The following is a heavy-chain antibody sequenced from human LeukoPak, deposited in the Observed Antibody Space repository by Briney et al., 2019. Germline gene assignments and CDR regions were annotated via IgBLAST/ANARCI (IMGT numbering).Heavy chain of an antibody. J-gene: IGHJ4*02. V-gene: IGHV4-39*01. CDR1: GGSISSSSYY. Sequence: SETLSLTCTVSGGSISSSSYYWGWIRQPPGKGLEWIGSIYYTGITYYNPSLKSRVTISLDTSRNQFSLKLNSVTAPETAVYYCVGRRGDGDYRPEYWGQGTLVTVSS. CDR3: VGRRGDGDYRPEY. CDR2: IYYTGIT. D-gene: IGHD4-17*01.